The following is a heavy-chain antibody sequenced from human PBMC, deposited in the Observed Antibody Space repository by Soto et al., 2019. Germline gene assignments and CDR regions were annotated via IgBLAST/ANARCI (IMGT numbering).Heavy chain of an antibody. V-gene: IGHV1-69*04. J-gene: IGHJ5*02. CDR1: GGTFSSYT. Sequence: KVSCKASGGTFSSYTISWVRQAPGQGLEWMGRIIPILGIANYAQKFQGRVTITADKSTSTAYMELSSLRSEDTAVYYCAREDRGITIFGVVPWFDPWGQGTLVTVSS. CDR3: AREDRGITIFGVVPWFDP. D-gene: IGHD3-3*01. CDR2: IIPILGIA.